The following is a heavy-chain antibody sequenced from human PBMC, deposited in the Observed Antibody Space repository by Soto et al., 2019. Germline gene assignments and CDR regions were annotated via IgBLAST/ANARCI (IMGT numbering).Heavy chain of an antibody. Sequence: QVQLVQSGAEVKKPGASVKIYCKTSGYIFINYYIHWVRQAPGQGLEWVALFNPMSGSTNYAQKLQGRVTVTSDTSTSTVYMDLSSLISEDTAVYYCSRDLAEADYWGRGTLVTVSS. V-gene: IGHV1-46*04. CDR1: GYIFINYY. CDR3: SRDLAEADY. J-gene: IGHJ4*02. CDR2: FNPMSGST.